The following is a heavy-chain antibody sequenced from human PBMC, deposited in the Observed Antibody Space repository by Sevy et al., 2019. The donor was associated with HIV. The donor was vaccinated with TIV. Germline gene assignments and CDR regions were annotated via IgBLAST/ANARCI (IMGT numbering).Heavy chain of an antibody. Sequence: SETLSLTCTVSGGSIRSYYWSWIRQPPGKGLEWIGYIYYSGSTNYNPSLKSRVTISVDTSKNQFSLKLSSVTAADTAVYYCARHLESVQHLATGGFDYCVQGTLVTVSS. CDR3: ARHLESVQHLATGGFDY. D-gene: IGHD6-13*01. V-gene: IGHV4-59*08. J-gene: IGHJ4*02. CDR2: IYYSGST. CDR1: GGSIRSYY.